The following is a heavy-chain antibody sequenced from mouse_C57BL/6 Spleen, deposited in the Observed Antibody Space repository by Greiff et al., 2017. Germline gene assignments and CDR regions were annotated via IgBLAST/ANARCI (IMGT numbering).Heavy chain of an antibody. CDR1: GYTFTSYW. D-gene: IGHD1-3*01. CDR3: ARDNSLYFDV. Sequence: QVQLKQPGAELVKPGASVKLSCKASGYTFTSYWMHWVKQRPGRGLEWIGRIDPNSGGTKYNEKFKSKATLTVDKPSSTAYMQLSSLTSEDAAVYYCARDNSLYFDVWGTGTTVTVSS. V-gene: IGHV1-72*01. CDR2: IDPNSGGT. J-gene: IGHJ1*03.